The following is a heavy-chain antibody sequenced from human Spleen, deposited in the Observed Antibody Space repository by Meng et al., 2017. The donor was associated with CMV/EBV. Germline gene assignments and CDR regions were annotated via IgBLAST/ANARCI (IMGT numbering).Heavy chain of an antibody. V-gene: IGHV2-5*01. Sequence: SGPTLVKPTQTLTLTCTFSGFSLSTSGVGVGWIRQPPGKALEWLGFIYWNDDKRHSPSLKSRLTITKDTSKNHVVLTMTNVDPVDTATYYCAHLPKDSDYPYKSGIFFDYWGQGTLVTVSS. J-gene: IGHJ4*02. D-gene: IGHD4-11*01. CDR3: AHLPKDSDYPYKSGIFFDY. CDR2: IYWNDDK. CDR1: GFSLSTSGVG.